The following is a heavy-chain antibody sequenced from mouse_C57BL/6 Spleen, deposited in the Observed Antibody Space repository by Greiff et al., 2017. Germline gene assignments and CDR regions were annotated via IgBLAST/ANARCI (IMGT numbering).Heavy chain of an antibody. CDR3: ARGAYRNYRYWYFDV. Sequence: VKLQESGAELVRPGASVKLSCKASGYTFTDYYINWVKQRPGQGLEWIARIYPGSGNTYYNEKFKGKATLTAEKSSSTAYMQLSSLTSEDSAVYFCARGAYRNYRYWYFDVWGTGTTVTVSS. V-gene: IGHV1-76*01. D-gene: IGHD2-5*01. CDR1: GYTFTDYY. J-gene: IGHJ1*03. CDR2: IYPGSGNT.